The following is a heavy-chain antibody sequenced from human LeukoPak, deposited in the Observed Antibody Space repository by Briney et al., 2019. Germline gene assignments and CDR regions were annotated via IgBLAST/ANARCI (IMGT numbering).Heavy chain of an antibody. CDR3: ARGRSYGFDFDS. CDR1: GVSINTCCYY. CDR2: KYYSGST. V-gene: IGHV4-61*01. J-gene: IGHJ4*02. D-gene: IGHD5-18*01. Sequence: PSETLSLTCDVSGVSINTCCYYWTWIRQPPGKGLEWIGYKYYSGSTRYNSSLRSRLTISLDSSKNQFSLRLTSVTAADTAVYYCARGRSYGFDFDSWGPETLVIVSS.